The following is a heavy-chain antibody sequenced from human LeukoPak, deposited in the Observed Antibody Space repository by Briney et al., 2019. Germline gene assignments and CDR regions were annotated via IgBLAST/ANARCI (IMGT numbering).Heavy chain of an antibody. CDR2: INHSGST. Sequence: SETLSLTCAVYGGSFSGYYWSWIRQPPGKGLEWIGEINHSGSTNYNPSLKSRVTISVDTSKNQFSLKLSSVTAADTAVYYCARGIAPSSGGSPMGFDYWGQGTLVTVSS. CDR3: ARGIAPSSGGSPMGFDY. J-gene: IGHJ4*02. CDR1: GGSFSGYY. D-gene: IGHD2-15*01. V-gene: IGHV4-34*01.